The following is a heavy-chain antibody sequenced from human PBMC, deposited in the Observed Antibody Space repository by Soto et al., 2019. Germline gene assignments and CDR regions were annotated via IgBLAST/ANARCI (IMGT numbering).Heavy chain of an antibody. CDR1: GGSFSGYY. D-gene: IGHD2-15*01. J-gene: IGHJ4*02. Sequence: SETLSLTCAVYGGSFSGYYWSWIRQPPGKGLEWIGEINHSGSTNCNPSLKSRVTISVDTSKNQFSLKLSSVTAADTAVYYCARGGRDIVVVVAAPLDYWGQGTLVTVSS. CDR2: INHSGST. V-gene: IGHV4-34*01. CDR3: ARGGRDIVVVVAAPLDY.